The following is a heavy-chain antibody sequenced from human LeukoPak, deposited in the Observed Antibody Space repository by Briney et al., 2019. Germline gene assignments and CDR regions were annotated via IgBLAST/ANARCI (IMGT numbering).Heavy chain of an antibody. CDR3: AEDREYTYGYSHFDY. CDR1: GFTLSRYA. V-gene: IGHV3-23*01. Sequence: PGGSLRLSCAASGFTLSRYAMSWVRQAPGKGLEWVSAISGSADNTYYADSVKGRFTISRDNSKNTLYLQMNNLRAEDTAVYYCAEDREYTYGYSHFDYWGQGTLVTVSS. J-gene: IGHJ4*02. CDR2: ISGSADNT. D-gene: IGHD5-18*01.